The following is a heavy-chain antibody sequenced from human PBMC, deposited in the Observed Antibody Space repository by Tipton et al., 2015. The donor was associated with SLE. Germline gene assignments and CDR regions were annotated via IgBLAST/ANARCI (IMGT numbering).Heavy chain of an antibody. D-gene: IGHD6-19*01. CDR3: ARASSGWYYYYYYMDV. V-gene: IGHV4-39*07. CDR2: IYHSGST. J-gene: IGHJ6*03. CDR1: GGSISSSSYY. Sequence: TLSLTCTVSGGSISSSSYYWGWIRQPPGKGLEWIGEIYHSGSTNYNPSLKSRVTISVDKSKNQFSLKLSSVTAADTAVYYCARASSGWYYYYYYMDVWGKGTTVTVSS.